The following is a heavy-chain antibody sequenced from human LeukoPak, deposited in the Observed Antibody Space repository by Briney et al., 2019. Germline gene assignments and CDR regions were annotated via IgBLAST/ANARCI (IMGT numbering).Heavy chain of an antibody. CDR1: GFSFTNFW. J-gene: IGHJ6*03. V-gene: IGHV3-7*01. D-gene: IGHD3-22*01. Sequence: GGSLRLSCAVSGFSFTNFWMSWVRQAPGRGLEWVANIHPEGNEKYHVESVKGRFTISRDNTKNLLFLQMNGLRAEDTAVYYCARVVAADSSGYYYPYYYMDVWGKGTTVTVSS. CDR3: ARVVAADSSGYYYPYYYMDV. CDR2: IHPEGNEK.